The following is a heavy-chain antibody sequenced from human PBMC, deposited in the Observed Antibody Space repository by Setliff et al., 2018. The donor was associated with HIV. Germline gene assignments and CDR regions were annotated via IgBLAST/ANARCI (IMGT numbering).Heavy chain of an antibody. CDR2: TYYRSKWYN. CDR1: GDSVSSNSAA. CDR3: ASTRFGGPTEPAGGRIDFDS. D-gene: IGHD2-15*01. Sequence: PSQTLSLTCDISGDSVSSNSAAWNWIRQSPSRGLEWLGRTYYRSKWYNDYGVSVKGRITINPDTSKNQFSLQLNSVTPEDTAVYYCASTRFGGPTEPAGGRIDFDSWGQGTLVTVSS. J-gene: IGHJ4*02. V-gene: IGHV6-1*01.